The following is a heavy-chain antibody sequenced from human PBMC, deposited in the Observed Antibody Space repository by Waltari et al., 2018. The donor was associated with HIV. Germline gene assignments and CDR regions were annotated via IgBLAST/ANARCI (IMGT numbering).Heavy chain of an antibody. J-gene: IGHJ4*02. CDR1: GFTFSSYS. CDR3: ARDWGSSAPRPFDY. V-gene: IGHV3-21*01. D-gene: IGHD2-2*01. CDR2: ISSSSSYI. Sequence: EVQLVESGGGLVKPGGSLRLSCAASGFTFSSYSMNWVRQAPGKGLEWVSSISSSSSYIYYADSVKGRFTISRDNAKNSLYLQMNSLRAEDTAVYYCARDWGSSAPRPFDYWGQGTLVTVSS.